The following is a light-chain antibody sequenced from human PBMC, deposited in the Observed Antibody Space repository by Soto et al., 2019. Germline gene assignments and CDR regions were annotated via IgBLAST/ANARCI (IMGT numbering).Light chain of an antibody. J-gene: IGLJ2*01. CDR3: AAWDDSLSGSYVV. Sequence: QAVVTQPPSASGTPGQRVTISCSGSSSNIGSNYVYWYQQLPGTAPKLLIYRNNQRPSGVPDRFSGSKSGTPASLAISGLRSEDEADYYCAAWDDSLSGSYVVFGGGTKVTVL. CDR2: RNN. CDR1: SSNIGSNY. V-gene: IGLV1-47*01.